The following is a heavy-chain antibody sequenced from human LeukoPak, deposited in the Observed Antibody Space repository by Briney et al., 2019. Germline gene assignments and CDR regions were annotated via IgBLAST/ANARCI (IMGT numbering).Heavy chain of an antibody. D-gene: IGHD5-18*01. CDR2: IYYSGST. CDR3: ARVRRVVDTAMDFDY. Sequence: SETLSLTCTVSGGSISSSSYYWGWIRQPPGKGLEWIGSIYYSGSTYYNPSLKSRVTISVDTSKNQFSLKLSSVTAADTAVYYCARVRRVVDTAMDFDYWGQGTLVTVSS. V-gene: IGHV4-39*07. CDR1: GGSISSSSYY. J-gene: IGHJ4*02.